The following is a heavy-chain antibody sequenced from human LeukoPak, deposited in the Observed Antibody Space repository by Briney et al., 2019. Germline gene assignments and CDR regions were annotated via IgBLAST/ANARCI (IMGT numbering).Heavy chain of an antibody. CDR1: GGSFSGYY. V-gene: IGHV4-34*01. Sequence: PSETLSLTCAVYGGSFSGYYWSWIRQPPGKGLDWIGEINHSGSTNYNPSLKSRVTISVDTSKNQFSLKLSSVTAADTAVYYCAKLYCSGGSCDWGQGTLVTVSS. CDR3: AKLYCSGGSCD. D-gene: IGHD2-15*01. J-gene: IGHJ4*02. CDR2: INHSGST.